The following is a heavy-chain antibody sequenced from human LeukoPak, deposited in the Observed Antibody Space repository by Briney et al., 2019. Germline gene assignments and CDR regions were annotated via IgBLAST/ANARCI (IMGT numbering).Heavy chain of an antibody. V-gene: IGHV4-59*01. CDR3: ARGAIEFGELSPTYYFDY. Sequence: NASETLSLTCTVSGGSISSYYWSWIRQPPGKGLEWIGYIYYSGSTSYSPSLKSRVTISVDTSKNQFFLKLSSVTAADTAVYYCARGAIEFGELSPTYYFDYWGQGTLVTVSS. J-gene: IGHJ4*02. D-gene: IGHD3-10*01. CDR1: GGSISSYY. CDR2: IYYSGST.